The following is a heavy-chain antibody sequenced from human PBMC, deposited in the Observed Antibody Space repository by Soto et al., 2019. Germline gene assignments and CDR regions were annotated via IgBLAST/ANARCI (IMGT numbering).Heavy chain of an antibody. Sequence: SETLSLSCTVSGGSISSGGYYWSWVRQHPGKGLEWIGYIYYSGSTYYNLSLKSRVTISVDTSKNQFSLKLSSVTAADTAVYYCARRVRGVIIVGHNWFAPWGQGTLVTVSS. CDR2: IYYSGST. CDR3: ARRVRGVIIVGHNWFAP. D-gene: IGHD3-10*01. V-gene: IGHV4-31*03. J-gene: IGHJ5*02. CDR1: GGSISSGGYY.